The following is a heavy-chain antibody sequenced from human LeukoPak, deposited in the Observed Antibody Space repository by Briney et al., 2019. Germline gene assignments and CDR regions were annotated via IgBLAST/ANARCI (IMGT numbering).Heavy chain of an antibody. CDR3: ARDADIVVVPAAPFDY. D-gene: IGHD2-2*01. CDR1: GYTFTGYY. V-gene: IGHV1-2*02. CDR2: INPNSGCT. J-gene: IGHJ4*02. Sequence: ASVKVSCKASGYTFTGYYMHWVRQAPGQGLEWMGWINPNSGCTNYAQKFQGRVTMTRDTSISTAYMELSRLSSDDTAVYYWARDADIVVVPAAPFDYWGQGTLVTVSS.